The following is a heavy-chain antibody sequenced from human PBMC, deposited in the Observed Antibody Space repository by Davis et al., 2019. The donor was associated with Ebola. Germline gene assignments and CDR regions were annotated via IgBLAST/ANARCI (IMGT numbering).Heavy chain of an antibody. D-gene: IGHD3-22*01. CDR3: ARGYYYDSSGYPDY. Sequence: ASVKVSCKASGNTFTGHYIHWVRQAPGQGLEWMGWINPNAGNTKYEERFQGRVTMTRDTSISTAYMELSRLRSDDTAVYYCARGYYYDSSGYPDYWGQGTLVIVSS. CDR2: INPNAGNT. J-gene: IGHJ4*02. CDR1: GNTFTGHY. V-gene: IGHV1-2*02.